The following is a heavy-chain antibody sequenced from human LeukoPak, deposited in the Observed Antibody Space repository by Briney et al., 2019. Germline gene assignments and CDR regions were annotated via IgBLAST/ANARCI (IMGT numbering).Heavy chain of an antibody. V-gene: IGHV4-34*01. CDR2: INHSGST. Sequence: SETLSLTCAVYGGSFSGYYWSWIRQPPGKGLEWIGEINHSGSTNYNPSLKSRVTISVDTSKNQFSLKLSSVTAADTAVYYCARDLAVYYYDSSGYSRGFDYWGQGTLVTVSS. CDR3: ARDLAVYYYDSSGYSRGFDY. D-gene: IGHD3-22*01. J-gene: IGHJ4*02. CDR1: GGSFSGYY.